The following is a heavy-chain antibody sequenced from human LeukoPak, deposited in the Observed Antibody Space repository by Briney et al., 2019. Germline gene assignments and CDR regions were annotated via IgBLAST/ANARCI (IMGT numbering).Heavy chain of an antibody. V-gene: IGHV1-69*06. CDR2: NIPIFGTA. J-gene: IGHJ4*02. CDR1: GGTFSSYA. D-gene: IGHD3-10*01. Sequence: ASVKVSCKASGGTFSSYAISWVRQAPGQGLEWMGGNIPIFGTANYAQKFQGRVTITADKSTSTAYMELSSLRSEDTAVYYCARYYYGSGSFFDYWGQGTLVTVSS. CDR3: ARYYYGSGSFFDY.